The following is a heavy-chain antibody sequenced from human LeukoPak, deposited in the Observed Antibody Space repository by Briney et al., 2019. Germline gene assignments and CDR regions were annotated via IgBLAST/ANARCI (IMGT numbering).Heavy chain of an antibody. CDR2: IYYSGST. Sequence: SEILSLTCTVSGGSISSYYWSWIRQPPGKGLEWIGYIYYSGSTNYNPSLKSRVTISVDTSKNQFSLKLSSVTAADTAVYYCARGVYSRPDAFDIWGQGTMVTVSS. J-gene: IGHJ3*02. D-gene: IGHD6-13*01. CDR1: GGSISSYY. CDR3: ARGVYSRPDAFDI. V-gene: IGHV4-59*01.